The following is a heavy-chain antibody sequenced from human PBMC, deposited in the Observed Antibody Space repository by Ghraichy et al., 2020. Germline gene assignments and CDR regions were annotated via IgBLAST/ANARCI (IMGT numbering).Heavy chain of an antibody. CDR3: ARGRYYYDSSGYYYSSPDVGYFDY. CDR1: GFTVSSNY. D-gene: IGHD3-22*01. J-gene: IGHJ4*02. Sequence: GESLNISCAASGFTVSSNYMRWVRQAPGKGLEWVSVIYSGGSTYYADSVKGRFTISRDNSKNTLYLQLNSLRAEDTAVYYCARGRYYYDSSGYYYSSPDVGYFDYWGQGTLVTVSS. CDR2: IYSGGST. V-gene: IGHV3-53*01.